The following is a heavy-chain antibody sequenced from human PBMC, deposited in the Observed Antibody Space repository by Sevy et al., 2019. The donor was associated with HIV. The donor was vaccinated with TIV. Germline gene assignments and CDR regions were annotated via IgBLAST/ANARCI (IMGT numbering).Heavy chain of an antibody. Sequence: GGSLRLSCGASGFIFSTYGMHWVRQAPGKGLEWVALIWYDGSSKYYADSVQGRFTISRDNSKNTLDLQMNSLRAEDTAVYYCVSGASIVAASNFADWGQGTLVTVSS. CDR3: VSGASIVAASNFAD. CDR2: IWYDGSSK. CDR1: GFIFSTYG. D-gene: IGHD6-13*01. J-gene: IGHJ4*02. V-gene: IGHV3-33*08.